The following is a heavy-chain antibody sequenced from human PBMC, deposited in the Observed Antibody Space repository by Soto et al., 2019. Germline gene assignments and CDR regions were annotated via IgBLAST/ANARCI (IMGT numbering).Heavy chain of an antibody. CDR1: RVGFSSYS. V-gene: IGHV1-69*13. CDR2: IIPIFGTA. D-gene: IGHD1-26*01. CDR3: GTKAWEDYYYGMDV. J-gene: IGHJ6*02. Sequence: PVEVSCKESRVGFSSYSICSPRHAPGQGLEWMGGIIPIFGTANYAQKFQGRVTITADESTSTAYMELSSLRSEDTAVYYCGTKAWEDYYYGMDVWGQGTTVTVSS.